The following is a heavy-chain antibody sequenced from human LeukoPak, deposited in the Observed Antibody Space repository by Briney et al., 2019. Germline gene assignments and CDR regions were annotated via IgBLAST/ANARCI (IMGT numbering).Heavy chain of an antibody. CDR2: IRYDGSNK. CDR1: GFTFSSYG. CDR3: AKEGSYDFWSGLDY. D-gene: IGHD3-3*01. Sequence: GGSLRLSCAASGFTFSSYGMHWVRQAPGKGLEWVAFIRYDGSNKYYADSVKGRFTISRDNSKNTLYLQMNSLRAEDTAVYYCAKEGSYDFWSGLDYWGQGTLVTVSS. J-gene: IGHJ4*02. V-gene: IGHV3-30*02.